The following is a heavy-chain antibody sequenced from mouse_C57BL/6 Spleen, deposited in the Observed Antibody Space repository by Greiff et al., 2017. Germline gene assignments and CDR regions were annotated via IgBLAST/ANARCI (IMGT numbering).Heavy chain of an antibody. Sequence: EVMLVESEGGLVQPGSSMKLSCTASGFTFSDYYMAWVRQVPEKGLEWVANINYDGSSTYYLDSLKSRFIISRDNAKNILYLQMSSLKSEDTATYYCARAQYGSSYNYAMDYWGQGTSVTVSS. CDR1: GFTFSDYY. V-gene: IGHV5-16*01. CDR3: ARAQYGSSYNYAMDY. J-gene: IGHJ4*01. D-gene: IGHD1-1*01. CDR2: INYDGSST.